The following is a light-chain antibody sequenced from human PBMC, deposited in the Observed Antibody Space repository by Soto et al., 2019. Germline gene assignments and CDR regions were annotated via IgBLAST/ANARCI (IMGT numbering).Light chain of an antibody. J-gene: IGLJ1*01. CDR3: SSLACSNRDV. CDR2: GVN. Sequence: QSVLTQPPSASGDPGQSVSISCTGTSSDVGGSDYVSWYQQHPGKAPKLMIYGVNKRPSGVSDRFSGSKYGDTASLTVFGLQAYDDAEYYWSSLACSNRDVLGSGTKLTV. CDR1: SSDVGGSDY. V-gene: IGLV2-8*01.